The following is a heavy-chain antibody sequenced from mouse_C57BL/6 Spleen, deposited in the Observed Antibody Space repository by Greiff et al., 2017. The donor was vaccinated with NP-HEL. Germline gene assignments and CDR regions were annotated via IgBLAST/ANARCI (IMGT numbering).Heavy chain of an antibody. J-gene: IGHJ1*03. CDR1: GYTFTSYW. CDR3: ARRDYGSSYWYFDV. V-gene: IGHV1-64*01. Sequence: QVQLQQPGAELVKPGASVKLSCKASGYTFTSYWMHWVKQRPGPGLAWIGMIHPNSGSTNYNEKFKSKATLTVDKSSSTAYMQLSSLTSEDSAVYYCARRDYGSSYWYFDVWGTGTTVTVSS. D-gene: IGHD1-1*01. CDR2: IHPNSGST.